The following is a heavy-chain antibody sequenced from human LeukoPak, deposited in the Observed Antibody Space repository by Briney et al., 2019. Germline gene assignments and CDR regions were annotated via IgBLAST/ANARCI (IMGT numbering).Heavy chain of an antibody. J-gene: IGHJ4*02. Sequence: PGGSLRLSCAASGFTFSNDVMAWVRQAPGKGLEWVSGISGRGCTTYYADSVKGRFTTSRDNAKNTVYLQMNTLTAEDTAVYYCAKCDPNGAHFDYWGQGTLVTVSS. CDR2: ISGRGCTT. CDR3: AKCDPNGAHFDY. V-gene: IGHV3-23*01. CDR1: GFTFSNDV. D-gene: IGHD2-21*02.